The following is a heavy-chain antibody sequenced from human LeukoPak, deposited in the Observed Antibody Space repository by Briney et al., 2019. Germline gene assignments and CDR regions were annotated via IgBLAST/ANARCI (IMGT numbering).Heavy chain of an antibody. CDR1: GVSISSGGYY. V-gene: IGHV4-39*07. CDR2: INHSGST. D-gene: IGHD2-8*01. Sequence: PSETLSLTCTVSGVSISSGGYYWSWIRQPPGKGLEWIGEINHSGSTNYNPSLKSRVTISVDTSKNQFSLKLSSVTAADTAVYSCARGNGHEGRGFDYWGQGTLVTVSS. CDR3: ARGNGHEGRGFDY. J-gene: IGHJ4*02.